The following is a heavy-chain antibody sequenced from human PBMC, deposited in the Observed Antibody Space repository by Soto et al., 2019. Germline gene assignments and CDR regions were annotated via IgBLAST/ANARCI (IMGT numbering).Heavy chain of an antibody. J-gene: IGHJ4*02. D-gene: IGHD2-15*01. Sequence: EAQLVESGGGLVKPGGSLRLSCAASGFTFSGRSMNWVRQAPGKGLEWVSSISSSGSYTQNADSVKGRFTISRDNAKNTLYLQMTSLRAEDTAVYYCVPDVVVIAATGYWGQGTLVTVSS. CDR3: VPDVVVIAATGY. CDR2: ISSSGSYT. CDR1: GFTFSGRS. V-gene: IGHV3-21*02.